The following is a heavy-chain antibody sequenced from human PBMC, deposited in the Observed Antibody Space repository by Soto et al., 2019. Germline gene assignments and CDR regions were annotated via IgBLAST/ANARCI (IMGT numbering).Heavy chain of an antibody. D-gene: IGHD1-26*01. CDR1: GFTFNFFA. J-gene: IGHJ3*02. V-gene: IGHV3-30-3*01. CDR3: ARDIWWEPGVDASHI. CDR2: VSKDGSNT. Sequence: QVQLVESGGGVVQPGRSLRLSCAASGFTFNFFAMHWVRQAPGKGLEWVAAVSKDGSNTYYADSVKGRFTISRDNPXITLYLQMNSLRVEDTAVYYCARDIWWEPGVDASHIWGQGTMVTVSP.